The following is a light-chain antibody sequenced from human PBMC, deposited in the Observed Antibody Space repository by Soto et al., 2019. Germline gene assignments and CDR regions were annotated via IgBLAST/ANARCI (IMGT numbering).Light chain of an antibody. Sequence: EIVLTQSPATLSLSPGERATLSCRASQSVSSYLAWYQQKPGQAPRLLIYDASNRATGIPARFSGSGSGTAFTLPISSLEPEDVAVYYCQQRSNYPAYTFGQGTKLEIK. CDR1: QSVSSY. CDR2: DAS. CDR3: QQRSNYPAYT. V-gene: IGKV3-11*01. J-gene: IGKJ2*01.